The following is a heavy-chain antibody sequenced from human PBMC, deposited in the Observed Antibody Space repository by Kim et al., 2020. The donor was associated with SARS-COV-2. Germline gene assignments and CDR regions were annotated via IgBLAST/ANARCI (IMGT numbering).Heavy chain of an antibody. D-gene: IGHD3-22*01. V-gene: IGHV4-31*03. Sequence: SETLSLTCTVSGGSISSGGYYWSWIRQHPGKGLEWIGYIYYSGSTYYNPSLKSRVTISVDTSKNQFSLKLSSVTAADTAVYYCARVDPYDSSGYYLDYWGQGTLVTVSS. J-gene: IGHJ4*02. CDR2: IYYSGST. CDR3: ARVDPYDSSGYYLDY. CDR1: GGSISSGGYY.